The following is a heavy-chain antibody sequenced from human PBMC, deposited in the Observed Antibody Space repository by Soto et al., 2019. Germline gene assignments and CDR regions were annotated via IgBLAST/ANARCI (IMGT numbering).Heavy chain of an antibody. D-gene: IGHD2-15*01. CDR3: ARGRNGAATPCSLDY. CDR1: GGSISSYY. J-gene: IGHJ4*02. V-gene: IGHV4-4*07. Sequence: QVQLQESGPGLVKPSETLSLTCTVSGGSISSYYWSWIRQHSGKGLEWIGRIYTSGSTNYNPTLKSRFTMSVDTATNQFSLKRSSVTAAETAVYYCARGRNGAATPCSLDYWGQGTLVTVSS. CDR2: IYTSGST.